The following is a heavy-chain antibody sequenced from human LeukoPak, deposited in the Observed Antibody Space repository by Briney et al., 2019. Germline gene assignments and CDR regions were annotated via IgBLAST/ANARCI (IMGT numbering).Heavy chain of an antibody. D-gene: IGHD3-22*01. Sequence: GGSLRLSCAASGFTFSSYAMSWVRQAPGKGLEWVSAISGSGGSAYYADSVKGRFTISRDNSKNTLYLQMNSLRAEDTAVYYCAKGNYYDSSGYYPFDYWGQGTLVTVSS. J-gene: IGHJ4*02. CDR2: ISGSGGSA. CDR1: GFTFSSYA. CDR3: AKGNYYDSSGYYPFDY. V-gene: IGHV3-23*01.